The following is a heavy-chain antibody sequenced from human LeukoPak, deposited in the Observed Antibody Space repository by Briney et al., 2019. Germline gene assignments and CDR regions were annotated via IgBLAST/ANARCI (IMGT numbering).Heavy chain of an antibody. J-gene: IGHJ4*02. D-gene: IGHD3-16*02. Sequence: ASETLSLTCTVSGGSISSSSYYWGWIRQPPGKGLEWIGSIYYSGSTYYNPSLKSRVTISVDTSKNQFSLKLSSVTAADTAVYYCATTVGTTYCDYVWGSYRHLLFDYWGQGTLVTVSS. CDR3: ATTVGTTYCDYVWGSYRHLLFDY. V-gene: IGHV4-39*01. CDR2: IYYSGST. CDR1: GGSISSSSYY.